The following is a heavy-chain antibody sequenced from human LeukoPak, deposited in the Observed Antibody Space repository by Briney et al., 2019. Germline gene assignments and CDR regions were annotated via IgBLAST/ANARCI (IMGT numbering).Heavy chain of an antibody. CDR1: GYTFTGYY. CDR3: AREGRSSTSCYFLFDP. V-gene: IGHV1-2*02. Sequence: ASVKVSCKASGYTFTGYYMHWVRQAPGQGLEWMGWINPNSGGTNYAQKFQGRVTMTRDTSISTAYMELSRLRSDDTAVYYCAREGRSSTSCYFLFDPWGQGTLVTVSS. D-gene: IGHD2-2*01. J-gene: IGHJ5*02. CDR2: INPNSGGT.